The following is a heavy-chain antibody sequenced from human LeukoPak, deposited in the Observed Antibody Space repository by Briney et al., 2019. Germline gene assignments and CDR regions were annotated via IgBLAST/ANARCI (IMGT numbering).Heavy chain of an antibody. CDR3: AREFGDYEGGSFDY. D-gene: IGHD4-17*01. Sequence: GGSLRLSCAASGFTFSSYAMSWVRQAPGKGLEWVSAISGSGGSTYYADSVKGRFTISRDNSKNTLYMQMNSLRAEDTAVYYCAREFGDYEGGSFDYWGQGTLVTVSS. CDR1: GFTFSSYA. J-gene: IGHJ4*02. CDR2: ISGSGGST. V-gene: IGHV3-23*01.